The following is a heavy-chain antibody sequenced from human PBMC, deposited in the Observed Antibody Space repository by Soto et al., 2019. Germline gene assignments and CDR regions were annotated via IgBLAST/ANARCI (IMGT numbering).Heavy chain of an antibody. CDR1: GFTFSSYG. CDR2: IWYDGSNK. Sequence: GGSLRLSCAASGFTFSSYGMHWVRQAPGKGLEWVAVIWYDGSNKYYADSVKGRFTISRDNSKNTLYLQMNSLRAEDTAVYYCARDLAAPSNDCSSTSCPFDYWGQGTLVTVSS. J-gene: IGHJ4*02. V-gene: IGHV3-33*01. CDR3: ARDLAAPSNDCSSTSCPFDY. D-gene: IGHD2-2*01.